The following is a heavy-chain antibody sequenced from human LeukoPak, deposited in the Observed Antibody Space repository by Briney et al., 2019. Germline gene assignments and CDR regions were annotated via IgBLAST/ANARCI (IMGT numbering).Heavy chain of an antibody. CDR1: GYTFIAYG. Sequence: ASVKVSCKTSGYTFIAYGISWVRQAPGQGLEWMAWISAYNGNKNFAQKLQGRVTMTTDTSTSTAYMELRSLRFDDTAVYYCARDSRYSHSAGAFDIWGQGPKVTVSS. D-gene: IGHD5-12*01. CDR2: ISAYNGNK. CDR3: ARDSRYSHSAGAFDI. V-gene: IGHV1-18*01. J-gene: IGHJ3*02.